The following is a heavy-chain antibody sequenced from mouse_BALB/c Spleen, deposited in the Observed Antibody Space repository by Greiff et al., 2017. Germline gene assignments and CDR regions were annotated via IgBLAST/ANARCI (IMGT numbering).Heavy chain of an antibody. CDR3: ARSMGDYDDGAWFAY. CDR2: ISTYYGDA. Sequence: QVQLQQSGAELVRPGVSVKISCKASGYTFTDYAMHWVKQSHAKSLEWIGVISTYYGDASYNQKFKGKATMTVDKSSSTAYMELARLTSEDSAIYYCARSMGDYDDGAWFAYWGQGTLVTVSA. V-gene: IGHV1S137*01. J-gene: IGHJ3*01. CDR1: GYTFTDYA. D-gene: IGHD2-4*01.